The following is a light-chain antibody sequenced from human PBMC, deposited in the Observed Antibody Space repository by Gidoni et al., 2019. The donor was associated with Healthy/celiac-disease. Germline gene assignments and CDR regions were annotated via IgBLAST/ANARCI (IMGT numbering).Light chain of an antibody. CDR2: DAS. CDR3: QQRSSWT. CDR1: QSVSSY. Sequence: EIVLTQSPATLSLSPGERATLSCRASQSVSSYLAWYHQKPGQAPRLLIYDASNRATGIPARFSGSGSGTDFTLTISSLEPEDFAVYYCQQRSSWTFGQGTKVEIK. J-gene: IGKJ1*01. V-gene: IGKV3-11*01.